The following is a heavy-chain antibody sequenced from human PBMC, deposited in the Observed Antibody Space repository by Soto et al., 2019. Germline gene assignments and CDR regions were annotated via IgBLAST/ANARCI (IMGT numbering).Heavy chain of an antibody. J-gene: IGHJ4*02. CDR1: GFTFSSYA. CDR2: ISSNGGST. V-gene: IGHV3-64*01. D-gene: IGHD6-19*01. Sequence: GGSLRLSCAASGFTFSSYAIHWVRQAPGKGLEYVSAISSNGGSTYYANSVKGRFTISRDNSKNTLYLQMGSLRAEDMAVYYCSRIAVSGPITGFDYWGQGALVTVSS. CDR3: SRIAVSGPITGFDY.